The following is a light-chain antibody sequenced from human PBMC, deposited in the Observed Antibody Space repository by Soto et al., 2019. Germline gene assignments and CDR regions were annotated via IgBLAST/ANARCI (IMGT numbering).Light chain of an antibody. CDR3: QQYNSYPWT. CDR1: QSISNL. J-gene: IGKJ1*01. V-gene: IGKV1-5*03. Sequence: DIQMTQSPSTLSASVGDRVTITCRASQSISNLLAWYQEKPGKAPKFLIDKASSLESGVPSRFSGSGSGTEFTLTISSLQPDDSATYYCQQYNSYPWTFGLGTKVEFK. CDR2: KAS.